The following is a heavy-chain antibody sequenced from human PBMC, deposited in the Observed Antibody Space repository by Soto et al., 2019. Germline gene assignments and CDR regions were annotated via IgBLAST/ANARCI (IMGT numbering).Heavy chain of an antibody. CDR1: GGTFSSYA. Sequence: ASVKVSCKASGGTFSSYAISWVRQAPGQGLEWMGGIIPMFGSATYVQKFRGRVTITADESTSTSYMDLSSLRSEDSAVYYCARGTRDCSTTSCYSPQGYYRHDMDVWGPGTTVTVSS. J-gene: IGHJ6*02. CDR2: IIPMFGSA. V-gene: IGHV1-69*13. CDR3: ARGTRDCSTTSCYSPQGYYRHDMDV. D-gene: IGHD2-2*01.